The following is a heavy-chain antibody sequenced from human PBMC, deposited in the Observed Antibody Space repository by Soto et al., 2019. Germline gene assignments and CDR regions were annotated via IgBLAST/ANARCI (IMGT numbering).Heavy chain of an antibody. CDR2: ISYDGSNK. V-gene: IGHV3-30*18. CDR3: AKDKSGGIDY. D-gene: IGHD2-15*01. Sequence: PGGSLRLSCAASGFTFSSYGMHWVRQAPGKGLEWVAVISYDGSNKYYADSVKGRFTISRDNSKNTLYLQMNSLRAEDTAVYYCAKDKSGGIDYWGQGTLVTV. J-gene: IGHJ4*02. CDR1: GFTFSSYG.